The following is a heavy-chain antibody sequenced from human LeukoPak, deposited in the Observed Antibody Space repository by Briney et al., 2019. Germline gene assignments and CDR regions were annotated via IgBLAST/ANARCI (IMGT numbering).Heavy chain of an antibody. J-gene: IGHJ6*03. CDR1: GGSFSGYY. Sequence: SETPSLTCAVYGGSFSGYYWSWIRQPPGKGLEWIGYIYHGGSTKYNPSLKSRVTISVDTSKNQFSLNLRSVTAADTAVYYCTKKGRTYTDYGGYYDYMDVWGKGTTVTVS. CDR2: IYHGGST. D-gene: IGHD4-17*01. CDR3: TKKGRTYTDYGGYYDYMDV. V-gene: IGHV4-59*08.